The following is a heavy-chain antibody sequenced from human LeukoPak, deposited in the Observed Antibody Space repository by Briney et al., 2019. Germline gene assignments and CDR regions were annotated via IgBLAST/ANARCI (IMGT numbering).Heavy chain of an antibody. CDR3: ARTVAGYCSGGSCRLGY. J-gene: IGHJ4*02. D-gene: IGHD2-15*01. CDR1: GYSISSGYY. CDR2: IYHSGST. V-gene: IGHV4-38-2*02. Sequence: ASETLSLTCTGSGYSISSGYYWGWIRQPPGKGLEWIGGIYHSGSTYYNPSLKSRVTISVDTSKNQFSLKLSSVTAADTAVYYCARTVAGYCSGGSCRLGYWGQGTLVTVSS.